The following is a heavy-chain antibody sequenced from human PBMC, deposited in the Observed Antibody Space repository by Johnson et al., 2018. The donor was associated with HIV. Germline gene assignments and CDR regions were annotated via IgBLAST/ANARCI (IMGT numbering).Heavy chain of an antibody. Sequence: VQLVESGGGLVQPGGSLRLSCAASGFTFSNYDMHWVRQATGKGLEWVSFIGIAGDTYYPGSVKGRFTISRENAKNSLYLQMNSLRAEDTAVYYCAREFRELDAFDIWGQGTMVTVSS. CDR3: AREFRELDAFDI. V-gene: IGHV3-13*01. D-gene: IGHD3-10*01. CDR1: GFTFSNYD. J-gene: IGHJ3*02. CDR2: IGIAGDT.